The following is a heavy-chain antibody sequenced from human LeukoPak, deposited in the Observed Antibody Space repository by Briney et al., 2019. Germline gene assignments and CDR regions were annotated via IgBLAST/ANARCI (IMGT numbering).Heavy chain of an antibody. V-gene: IGHV3-9*01. Sequence: GRSLRLSCAAAGFTFDDYAMHWVRQAPGKGLEWASTINWNSGRMEYADSVKGRFTISRDNAKNSLYLQMNSLRDEDTALYYCAKDGQRRAVSVVTYMDVWGKGTTVTVSS. CDR3: AKDGQRRAVSVVTYMDV. J-gene: IGHJ6*03. CDR2: INWNSGRM. D-gene: IGHD6-19*01. CDR1: GFTFDDYA.